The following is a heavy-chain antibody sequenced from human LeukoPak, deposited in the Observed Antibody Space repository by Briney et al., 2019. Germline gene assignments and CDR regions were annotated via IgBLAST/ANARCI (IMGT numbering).Heavy chain of an antibody. J-gene: IGHJ4*02. D-gene: IGHD2-2*01. V-gene: IGHV3-48*01. CDR3: ARAGVVPAAIYYFDY. Sequence: QSGGSLRLSCAASGFTFSSYSMNWVRQAPGKGLEWVSYISSSSSTIYYADSVKGRFTISRDNAKNSLYLQMNSLRAEDTAVYYCARAGVVPAAIYYFDYWGQGTLVTVSS. CDR1: GFTFSSYS. CDR2: ISSSSSTI.